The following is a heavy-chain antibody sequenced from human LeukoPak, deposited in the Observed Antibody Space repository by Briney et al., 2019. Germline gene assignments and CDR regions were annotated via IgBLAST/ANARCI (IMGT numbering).Heavy chain of an antibody. Sequence: GASAKVSCKASGYTFTSYGISWVRQAPGQGLEWMGWISAYNGNTNYAQKLQGRVTMTTDTSTSTAYMELRSLRSDDTAVYYCARDWADCSSTSCYDYYYYGMDVWGQGTTVTVSS. CDR2: ISAYNGNT. D-gene: IGHD2-2*01. V-gene: IGHV1-18*01. J-gene: IGHJ6*02. CDR1: GYTFTSYG. CDR3: ARDWADCSSTSCYDYYYYGMDV.